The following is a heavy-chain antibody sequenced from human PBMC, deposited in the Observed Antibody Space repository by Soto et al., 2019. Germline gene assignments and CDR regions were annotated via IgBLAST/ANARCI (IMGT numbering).Heavy chain of an antibody. CDR2: ISGSGGST. J-gene: IGHJ5*02. Sequence: EVQLLESGGGLVQPGGSLRLSCAASGFTFSSYAMSWVRQAPGKGLEWVSAISGSGGSTYYADSVKGRFTISRDNSKNTLYLQMNSLRADDTAVYYCAKDGYYDFWSGPGLDWFDPWGQGTLVTVSS. CDR3: AKDGYYDFWSGPGLDWFDP. V-gene: IGHV3-23*01. CDR1: GFTFSSYA. D-gene: IGHD3-3*01.